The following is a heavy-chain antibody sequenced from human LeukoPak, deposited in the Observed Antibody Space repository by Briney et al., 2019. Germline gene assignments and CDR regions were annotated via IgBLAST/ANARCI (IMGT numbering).Heavy chain of an antibody. Sequence: ASVKVSCKASGYTFTSYDINWVRQAPGQGLEWMGWMNPNSGNTVYAQKFQGRVTMTRNTSISTAYMELSSLRSEDTAVYYCARGVGSGYYYYYYGMDVWGQGTTVTVSS. CDR2: MNPNSGNT. J-gene: IGHJ6*02. V-gene: IGHV1-8*01. D-gene: IGHD3-22*01. CDR1: GYTFTSYD. CDR3: ARGVGSGYYYYYYGMDV.